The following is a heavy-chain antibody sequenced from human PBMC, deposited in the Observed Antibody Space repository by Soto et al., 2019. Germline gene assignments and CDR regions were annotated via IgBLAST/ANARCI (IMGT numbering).Heavy chain of an antibody. CDR3: ARDEYSDYGDYYGSWFDP. J-gene: IGHJ5*02. CDR1: GGTFSSYA. CDR2: IIPIFGTA. V-gene: IGHV1-69*13. D-gene: IGHD4-17*01. Sequence: SVKVSCKASGGTFSSYAISWVRQAPGQGLEWMGGIIPIFGTANYAQKFQGRATITADESTSTAYMELSSLRSEDTAVYYCARDEYSDYGDYYGSWFDPWGQGTLVTVSS.